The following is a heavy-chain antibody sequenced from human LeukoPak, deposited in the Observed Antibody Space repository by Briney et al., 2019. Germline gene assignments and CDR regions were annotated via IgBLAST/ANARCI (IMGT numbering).Heavy chain of an antibody. D-gene: IGHD2-15*01. J-gene: IGHJ3*02. CDR3: ARELRAGYCSGGSCYGDAFDI. CDR2: INPNSGGT. V-gene: IGHV1-2*04. CDR1: GYTFTGYY. Sequence: ALVKVSCKASGYTFTGYYMHWVRQAPGQGLEWMGWINPNSGGTNYAQKFQGWVTMTRDTSISAAYMELSRLRSDDTAVYYCARELRAGYCSGGSCYGDAFDIWGQGTMVTVSS.